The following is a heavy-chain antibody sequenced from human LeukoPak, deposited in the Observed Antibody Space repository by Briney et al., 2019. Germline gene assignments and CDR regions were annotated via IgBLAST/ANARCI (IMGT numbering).Heavy chain of an antibody. CDR3: VREGIYYSDLAYKERENFDP. D-gene: IGHD1-26*01. CDR2: LNEDGSTA. J-gene: IGHJ5*02. V-gene: IGHV3-74*01. Sequence: GGSLRLSCAASGFTFSLYWMHWACQGPGKELMWVSRLNEDGSTADYADSVKGRFTMSRGNAKGKVFLEMRGLTVEDTAIYFCVREGIYYSDLAYKERENFDPWGRGTLVTVSS. CDR1: GFTFSLYW.